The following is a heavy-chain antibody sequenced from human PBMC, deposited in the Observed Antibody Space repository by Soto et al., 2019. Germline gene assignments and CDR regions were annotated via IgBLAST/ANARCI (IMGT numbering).Heavy chain of an antibody. CDR1: GYTFTSYD. CDR2: MNPNSGNT. J-gene: IGHJ6*03. V-gene: IGHV1-8*01. CDR3: ARRYYDFWSGPKNYYYYMDV. D-gene: IGHD3-3*01. Sequence: QVPLVQSGAEVKKPGASVKVSCKASGYTFTSYDINWVRQATGQGLEWMGWMNPNSGNTGYAQKFQGRVTMTRNTSISTAYMELSSLRSEDTAVYYCARRYYDFWSGPKNYYYYMDVWGKGTTVTVSS.